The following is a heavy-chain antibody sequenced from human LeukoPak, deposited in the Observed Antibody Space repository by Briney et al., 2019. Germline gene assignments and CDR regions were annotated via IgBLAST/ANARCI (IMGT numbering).Heavy chain of an antibody. CDR3: ARTTSLTASGYDY. V-gene: IGHV1-8*03. CDR1: GYTFTSYH. D-gene: IGHD3-9*01. CDR2: MNPYSGDR. Sequence: ASVKVSCKTSGYTFTSYHMKWVRQATGQGLEWMGWMNPYSGDRGYAQKFQGRVSITSDTSISTAYMELSSLRSEDTAVYFCARTTSLTASGYDYWGQGTLVTVSS. J-gene: IGHJ4*02.